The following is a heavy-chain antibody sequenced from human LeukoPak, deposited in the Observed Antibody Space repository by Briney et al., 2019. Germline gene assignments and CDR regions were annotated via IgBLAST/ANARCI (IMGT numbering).Heavy chain of an antibody. CDR1: RFTFRSHA. J-gene: IGHJ6*02. CDR2: IWYDGSNK. Sequence: GTSLRLSCATSRFTFRSHAMHWVRQSPGKGLEWVAQIWYDGSNKYYADSVKGRFTISRDNSKNTLYLQMNSLRAEDTAVYYCARDIGGPDYYYYYGMDVWGQGTTVTVSS. D-gene: IGHD3-10*01. V-gene: IGHV3-30*04. CDR3: ARDIGGPDYYYYYGMDV.